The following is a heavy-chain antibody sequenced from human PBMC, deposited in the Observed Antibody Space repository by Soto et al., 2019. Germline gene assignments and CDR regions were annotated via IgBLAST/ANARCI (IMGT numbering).Heavy chain of an antibody. CDR1: GFTFSNYA. J-gene: IGHJ4*02. V-gene: IGHV3-23*01. CDR3: ASKLTFGSSSGY. Sequence: GGSLRLSCAASGFTFSNYAMNWVRQAPGKGLEWVSTIGGSGAPTYYADSVRGRFTISRDNSKNTLYLQMNSLRDEDTAVYFCASKLTFGSSSGYSGQGTLVTVSS. CDR2: IGGSGAPT. D-gene: IGHD1-7*01.